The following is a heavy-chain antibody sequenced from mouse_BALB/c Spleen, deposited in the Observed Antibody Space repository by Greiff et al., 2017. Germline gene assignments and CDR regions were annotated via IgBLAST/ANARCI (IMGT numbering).Heavy chain of an antibody. D-gene: IGHD2-14*01. CDR3: ARSGYRSPFDY. CDR2: IDPSDSYT. CDR1: GYTFTSYW. Sequence: VQLQQPGAELVKPGASVKLSCKASGYTFTSYWMHWVKQRPGQGLEWIGEIDPSDSYTNYNQKFKGKATLTVDKSSSTAYMQLSSLTSEDSAVYYCARSGYRSPFDYWGQGTTLTVSS. J-gene: IGHJ2*01. V-gene: IGHV1-69*02.